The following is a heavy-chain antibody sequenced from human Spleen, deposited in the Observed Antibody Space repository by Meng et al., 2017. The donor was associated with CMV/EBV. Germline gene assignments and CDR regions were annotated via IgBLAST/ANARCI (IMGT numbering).Heavy chain of an antibody. CDR1: GFIFDDYG. Sequence: GESLKISCAASGFIFDDYGMGWVRQAPGKGLEWVSAISGSGGNTYYADSVKGRFTISRDNSKNTLYLQMNSLRAEDTAVYYCAKVVPAAVRNWFDPWGQGTLVTVSS. D-gene: IGHD2-2*01. J-gene: IGHJ5*02. CDR2: ISGSGGNT. CDR3: AKVVPAAVRNWFDP. V-gene: IGHV3-23*01.